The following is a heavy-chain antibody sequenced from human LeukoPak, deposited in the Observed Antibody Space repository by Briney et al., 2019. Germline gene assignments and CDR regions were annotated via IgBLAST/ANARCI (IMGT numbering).Heavy chain of an antibody. D-gene: IGHD1-26*01. V-gene: IGHV3-21*06. CDR1: GFTFSSYG. Sequence: GSLRLSCAASGFTFSSYGMHWVRQAPGKGLEWVSSISPSSSNIYYADSMKGRFTISRDDAKNLLYLQMNSLRAEDTAVYYCGRDQDRGSYHDPIFDYWGQGTLVTVSS. CDR2: ISPSSSNI. J-gene: IGHJ4*02. CDR3: GRDQDRGSYHDPIFDY.